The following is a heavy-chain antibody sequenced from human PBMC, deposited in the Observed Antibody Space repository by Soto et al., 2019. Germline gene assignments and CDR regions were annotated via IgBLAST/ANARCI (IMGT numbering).Heavy chain of an antibody. D-gene: IGHD3-3*01. V-gene: IGHV3-23*01. CDR3: AKDRSQVTIFGVVTRYYFDY. CDR1: GFTFSSYA. Sequence: EVQLLESGGGLVQPGGSLRLSCAASGFTFSSYAMSWVRQAPGKGLEWVSAISGSGGSTYYADSVKGRFTISRDNSKNTLYLQMNSVRAEDTAVYYCAKDRSQVTIFGVVTRYYFDYWGQGTLGTVSS. CDR2: ISGSGGST. J-gene: IGHJ4*02.